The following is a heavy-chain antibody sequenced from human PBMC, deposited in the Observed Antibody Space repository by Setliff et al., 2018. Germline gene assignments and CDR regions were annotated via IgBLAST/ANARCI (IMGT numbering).Heavy chain of an antibody. CDR3: ARNIGMGQRDYFDY. CDR1: GGTFNTYA. D-gene: IGHD5-18*01. CDR2: IVPVFGTR. Sequence: SVKVSCKASGGTFNTYAINWVRQAPGQGLAWMGGIVPVFGTRNHAQKFQGRVTFSADDSANTAYMELTSLTSEDTAVYYCARNIGMGQRDYFDYWGQGTVVTSPQ. V-gene: IGHV1-69*13. J-gene: IGHJ4*02.